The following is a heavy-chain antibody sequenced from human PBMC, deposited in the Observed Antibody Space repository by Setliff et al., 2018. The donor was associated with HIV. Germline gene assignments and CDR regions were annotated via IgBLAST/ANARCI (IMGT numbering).Heavy chain of an antibody. J-gene: IGHJ2*01. CDR2: IIPIFGST. CDR1: GGTFSNYA. D-gene: IGHD3-10*01. Sequence: SVKVSCKASGGTFSNYAISWVRQAPGQGLEWMGGIIPIFGSTKYAQKFQGRVTITADESTSTADMGLSSLSSEDTAVYYCARDDHYYDSGSYYSDWYFDLWGRGTMVTVSS. V-gene: IGHV1-69*13. CDR3: ARDDHYYDSGSYYSDWYFDL.